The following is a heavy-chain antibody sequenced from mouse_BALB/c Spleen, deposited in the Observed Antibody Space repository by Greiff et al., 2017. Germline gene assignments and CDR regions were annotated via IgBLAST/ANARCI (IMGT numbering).Heavy chain of an antibody. J-gene: IGHJ4*01. CDR2: IWTGGGT. D-gene: IGHD2-4*01. CDR3: VRDGGLRPLYYAMDY. CDR1: GFSLTSYD. Sequence: QVQLQQSGPGLVAPSQSLSITCTVSGFSLTSYDISWIRQPPGKGLEWLGVIWTGGGTNYNSAFMSRLSISKDNSKSQVFLKMNSLQTDDTAIYYCVRDGGLRPLYYAMDYWGLGTSVTVSS. V-gene: IGHV2-9-2*01.